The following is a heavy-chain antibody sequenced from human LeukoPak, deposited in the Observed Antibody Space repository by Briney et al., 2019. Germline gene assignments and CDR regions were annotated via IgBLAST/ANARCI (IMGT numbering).Heavy chain of an antibody. J-gene: IGHJ4*02. Sequence: GGSLRLPCAASGFTFSSYEMHWVRQAPGKGLEWVSYISSSGSTIYYADSVKGRFTISRDNAKNSLYLQMNSLRAEDTAVYYCARDYGGSSPFDYWGQGTLVTVSS. CDR1: GFTFSSYE. V-gene: IGHV3-48*03. D-gene: IGHD4-23*01. CDR3: ARDYGGSSPFDY. CDR2: ISSSGSTI.